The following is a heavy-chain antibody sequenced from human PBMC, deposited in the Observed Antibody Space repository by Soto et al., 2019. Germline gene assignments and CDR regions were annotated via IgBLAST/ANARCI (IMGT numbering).Heavy chain of an antibody. Sequence: GGSLRLSCVVSGFTFSRYGMHWVRQAPGKGLEWVAVISYDGSNKYYADSVKGRFTISRDNSKNTLYLQMNSLRAEDTAVFYCAKDYHNGDSHADNWGQGTLVTVSS. J-gene: IGHJ4*02. CDR3: AKDYHNGDSHADN. CDR2: ISYDGSNK. V-gene: IGHV3-30*18. D-gene: IGHD2-8*01. CDR1: GFTFSRYG.